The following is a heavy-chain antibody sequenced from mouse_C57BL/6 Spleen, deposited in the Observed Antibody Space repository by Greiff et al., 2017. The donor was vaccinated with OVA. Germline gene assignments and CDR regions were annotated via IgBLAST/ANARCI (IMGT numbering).Heavy chain of an antibody. J-gene: IGHJ1*03. Sequence: QVQLQQPGAELVKPGASVKLSCKASGYTFTSYWMQWVKQRPGQGLEWIGEIDPSDSYTNYNQKFKGKATLTVDTSSSTAYMQLSSLTSEDSAVYYCARCTVVAPEYFDVWGTGTTVTVSS. CDR3: ARCTVVAPEYFDV. D-gene: IGHD1-1*01. V-gene: IGHV1-50*01. CDR1: GYTFTSYW. CDR2: IDPSDSYT.